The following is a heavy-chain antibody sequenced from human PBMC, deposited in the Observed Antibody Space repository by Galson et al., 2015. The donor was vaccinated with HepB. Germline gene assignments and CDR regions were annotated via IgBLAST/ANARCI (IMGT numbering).Heavy chain of an antibody. CDR1: GFIFRSSG. V-gene: IGHV3-33*01. J-gene: IGHJ6*02. Sequence: SLRLSCAASGFIFRSSGMNWVRQAPDKGLEWVAVIWNDGTDKYYADSVKGRFTVSRDNSKNTVYLQMNSLRAEDTAVYYCARNVPNPDYYYYGMDVWGQGTTVTVSS. D-gene: IGHD2-8*01. CDR2: IWNDGTDK. CDR3: ARNVPNPDYYYYGMDV.